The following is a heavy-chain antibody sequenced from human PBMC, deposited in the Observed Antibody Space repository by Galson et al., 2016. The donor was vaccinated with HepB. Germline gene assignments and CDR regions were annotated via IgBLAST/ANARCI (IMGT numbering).Heavy chain of an antibody. Sequence: SETLSLTCAVNGGSFSGQYWRWIRQPPGKGLEWIGEINHRGSSNYNPSLRGRVTMSVDTSANQFSLKLNAVTAADTAVYYCSRVPRYGGFGDVWAQGILVTVSS. V-gene: IGHV4-34*01. CDR2: INHRGSS. CDR1: GGSFSGQY. CDR3: SRVPRYGGFGDV. D-gene: IGHD1-26*01. J-gene: IGHJ4*02.